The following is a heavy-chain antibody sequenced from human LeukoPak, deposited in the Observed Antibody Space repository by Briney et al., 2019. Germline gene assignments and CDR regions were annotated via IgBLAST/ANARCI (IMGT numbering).Heavy chain of an antibody. J-gene: IGHJ4*02. CDR1: GFTFSSYD. CDR3: ARGIGRYRYGYVGFDY. D-gene: IGHD5-18*01. Sequence: GGSLRLSCAASGFTFSSYDTHWGRQATGKGLEWVSAIGTAGDTDYPGSVKGRFTISRENGKNSLYLQMNSLRAGDTAVYYCARGIGRYRYGYVGFDYWGQGTLVTVSS. CDR2: IGTAGDT. V-gene: IGHV3-13*01.